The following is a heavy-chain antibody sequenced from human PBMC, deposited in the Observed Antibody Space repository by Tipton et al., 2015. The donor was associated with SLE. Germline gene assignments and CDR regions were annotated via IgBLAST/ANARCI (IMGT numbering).Heavy chain of an antibody. CDR2: IYSGGST. J-gene: IGHJ4*02. D-gene: IGHD3-22*01. Sequence: SLRLSCAASGFTVSSNYMSWVRQAPGKGLEWVSVIYSGGSTYYADSVNGRFTISRHNSKNTLYLQMNSLRAEDTAVYYFASRASSGYYSFDYWGQGTLVTVSS. CDR1: GFTVSSNY. CDR3: ASRASSGYYSFDY. V-gene: IGHV3-53*04.